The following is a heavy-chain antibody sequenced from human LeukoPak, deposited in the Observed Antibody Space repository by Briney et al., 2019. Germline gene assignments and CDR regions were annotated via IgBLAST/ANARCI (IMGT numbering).Heavy chain of an antibody. J-gene: IGHJ5*02. Sequence: GASLTVSCKATGYTFTSYGISWVRQAPGQGLEWRGWISAYNGNTNYAQKLQGRVTMTTDTSTSIAYMELRSLRSDDTAVYYCARSHPMELWFGGLVWFDPWGQGTLVTVSS. V-gene: IGHV1-18*01. CDR2: ISAYNGNT. CDR3: ARSHPMELWFGGLVWFDP. CDR1: GYTFTSYG. D-gene: IGHD3-10*01.